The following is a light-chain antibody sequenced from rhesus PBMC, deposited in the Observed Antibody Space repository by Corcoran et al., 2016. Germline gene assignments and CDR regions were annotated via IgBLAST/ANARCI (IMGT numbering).Light chain of an antibody. Sequence: DVVMTQSPLSLPMTPGQPASISCRSSQSLVHSDGHTYLSWYQQKPGQPPRLLIYKVSNRYSGVPDRFSGSGAGTDFTLKISRGEAEDVGVYYCGQGTKVPFTFGPGTKLDIK. V-gene: IGKV2-62*02. CDR1: QSLVHSDGHTY. CDR2: KVS. J-gene: IGKJ3*01. CDR3: GQGTKVPFT.